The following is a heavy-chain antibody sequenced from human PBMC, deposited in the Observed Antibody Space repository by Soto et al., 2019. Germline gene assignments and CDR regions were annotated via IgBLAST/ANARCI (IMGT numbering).Heavy chain of an antibody. V-gene: IGHV4-39*07. CDR3: ARASTTVTTLDY. Sequence: SETLSLTCTVSGGSISSSSYYWGWIRQPPGKGLEWIGSIYYRGSTYYNPSLKSRVTISVDRSKNQFSLKLSSVTAADTAVYYCARASTTVTTLDYWGQGTLVTAPQ. D-gene: IGHD4-17*01. J-gene: IGHJ4*02. CDR2: IYYRGST. CDR1: GGSISSSSYY.